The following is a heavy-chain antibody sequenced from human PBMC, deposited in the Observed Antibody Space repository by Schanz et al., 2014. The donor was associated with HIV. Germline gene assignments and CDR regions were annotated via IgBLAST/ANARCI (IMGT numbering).Heavy chain of an antibody. Sequence: EVQLVESGGGLVQAGGGGRRGGXXXXXXXGXXWMTWVREGEGKGGEGGGKRKKEGREKNYLDWGTGRFTISRDNGKNSLYLQMNTLRANDTAVYYCAPPPFLDIWGQGIMVSVSS. CDR1: XXXXGXXW. V-gene: IGHV3-7*01. J-gene: IGHJ3*02. CDR3: APPPFLDI. CDR2: RKKEGREK.